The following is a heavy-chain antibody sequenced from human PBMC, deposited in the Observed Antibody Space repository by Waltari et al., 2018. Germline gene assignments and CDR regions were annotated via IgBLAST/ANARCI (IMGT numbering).Heavy chain of an antibody. CDR2: IYYSGST. D-gene: IGHD6-19*01. J-gene: IGHJ6*02. V-gene: IGHV4-59*12. CDR3: AREGYSIGWLGGALDV. CDR1: GGSISSYY. Sequence: QVQLQESGPGLVKHSETLSLTCTVPGGSISSYYWSWIRQPPGKGLEWIGYIYYSGSTNYNPSLKSRVTISVDTSKNQFSLKLSSVTAADTAVYYCAREGYSIGWLGGALDVWGQGTTVTVSS.